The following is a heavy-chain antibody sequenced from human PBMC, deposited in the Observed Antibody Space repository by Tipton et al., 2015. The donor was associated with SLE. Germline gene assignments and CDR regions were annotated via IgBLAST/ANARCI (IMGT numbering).Heavy chain of an antibody. CDR3: ARSPVDYWNGYSA. J-gene: IGHJ4*02. CDR1: GFSVTNNY. D-gene: IGHD3-3*01. CDR2: IYVPGDT. Sequence: QLVQSGGGLTQPGGSLRLSCAASGFSVTNNYMSWVRQAPGKGLEWVSVIYVPGDTYYADSVKGRFTISRDNSKNTVYLDMLSLRADDTAMYYCARSPVDYWNGYSAWGQGTLVAVSS. V-gene: IGHV3-53*01.